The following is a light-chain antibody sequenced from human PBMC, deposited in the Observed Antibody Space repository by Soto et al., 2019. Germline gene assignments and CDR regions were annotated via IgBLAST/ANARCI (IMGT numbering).Light chain of an antibody. CDR3: QQYGGSPQT. CDR2: GAS. CDR1: ESVRSSY. Sequence: EIVLTQSPGTLPLSPGERATLSCRASESVRSSYLAWYQQKPGQAPRLLMYGASSRTTGTPDRFSGSGSGTXXXXXXXXXXXXXFAVYYCQQYGGSPQTFGQXTKVEI. V-gene: IGKV3-20*01. J-gene: IGKJ1*01.